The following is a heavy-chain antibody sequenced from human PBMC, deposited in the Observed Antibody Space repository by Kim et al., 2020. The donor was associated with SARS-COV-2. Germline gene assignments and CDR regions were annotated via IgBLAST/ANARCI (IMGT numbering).Heavy chain of an antibody. CDR1: GGSISSGAYY. CDR2: IYYSGST. J-gene: IGHJ4*02. CDR3: ARDSGYGSIDY. Sequence: SETLSLTCTVSGGSISSGAYYWSWIRQHPGKGLEWIGYIYYSGSTYYNPSLRSRVTISVDTSENQFSLRLNSVTAADTAVYYCARDSGYGSIDYWGQGTLVTVSS. D-gene: IGHD5-12*01. V-gene: IGHV4-31*03.